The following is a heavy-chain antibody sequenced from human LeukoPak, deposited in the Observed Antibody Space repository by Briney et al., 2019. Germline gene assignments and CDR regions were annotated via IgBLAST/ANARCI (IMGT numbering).Heavy chain of an antibody. D-gene: IGHD3-16*02. CDR2: ISAYNGNT. CDR1: GYIFTNYG. V-gene: IGHV1-18*01. Sequence: GASAKVSCKASGYIFTNYGISWVRQAPGQGLEWMGWISAYNGNTNYAQKLQGRVTMATDRSTNTVYMELRSLRSDDTAVYYCARDRPVMITFGGVIIAAYWGQGTLVSVSS. CDR3: ARDRPVMITFGGVIIAAY. J-gene: IGHJ4*02.